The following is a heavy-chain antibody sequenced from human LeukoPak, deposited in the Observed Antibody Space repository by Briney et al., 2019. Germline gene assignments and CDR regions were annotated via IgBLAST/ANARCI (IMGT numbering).Heavy chain of an antibody. CDR1: GYTFITYG. V-gene: IGHV1-18*01. CDR3: ARAPKDYGGISGAQTFDY. J-gene: IGHJ4*02. CDR2: ISAYNGNT. D-gene: IGHD4-23*01. Sequence: ASVNVSCKASGYTFITYGITWVRQAPGQGLEWMGWISAYNGNTNYAQKLQGRVTMTTDTSTSIAYMELRSLRSDDTALYYCARAPKDYGGISGAQTFDYWGQGTLVTVSS.